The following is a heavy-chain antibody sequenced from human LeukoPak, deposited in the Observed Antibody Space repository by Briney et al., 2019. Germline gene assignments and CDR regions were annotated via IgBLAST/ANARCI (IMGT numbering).Heavy chain of an antibody. V-gene: IGHV1-69*13. Sequence: ASVKVSCKASGGTFSSYAISWVRQAPGQGLEWMGGIIPIFGTANYAQKFQGRVTITADESTSTAYMELSSLRSEDTAVYYCARERYSSSWSDPQPYYYYGMDVWGKGTTVTVSS. CDR1: GGTFSSYA. CDR3: ARERYSSSWSDPQPYYYYGMDV. D-gene: IGHD6-13*01. J-gene: IGHJ6*04. CDR2: IIPIFGTA.